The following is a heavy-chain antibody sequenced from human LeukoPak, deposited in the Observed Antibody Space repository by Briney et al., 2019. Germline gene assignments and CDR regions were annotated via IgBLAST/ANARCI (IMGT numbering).Heavy chain of an antibody. CDR1: GGSIISYY. J-gene: IGHJ3*02. D-gene: IGHD4-11*01. CDR3: ARDLEEATVTTGDAFDI. CDR2: IYTSGST. Sequence: PSETLSLTCTVSGGSIISYYWSWIRQPAGKGLEWIGRIYTSGSTNYNPSLKSRVTISVDKSKNQFSLKLSSVTAADTAVYYCARDLEEATVTTGDAFDIWGQGTMVTVSS. V-gene: IGHV4-4*07.